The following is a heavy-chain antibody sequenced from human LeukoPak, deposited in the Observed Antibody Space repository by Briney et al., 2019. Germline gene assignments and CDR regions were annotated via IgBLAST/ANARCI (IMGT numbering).Heavy chain of an antibody. D-gene: IGHD6-6*01. CDR3: AKRVAVSSSLNFDY. V-gene: IGHV4-31*03. Sequence: SETLSLTCTVSGGSISSGNYYWSWIRQHPGKGLEWIGYIYNSGSAYYNPSLKSRVTISVDTSKNQFSLKLASVTAADTAVYYCAKRVAVSSSLNFDYWGQGTLVTVSS. CDR1: GGSISSGNYY. J-gene: IGHJ4*02. CDR2: IYNSGSA.